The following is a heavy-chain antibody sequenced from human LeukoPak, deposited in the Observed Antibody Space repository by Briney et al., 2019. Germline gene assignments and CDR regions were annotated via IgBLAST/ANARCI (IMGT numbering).Heavy chain of an antibody. V-gene: IGHV3-43*01. Sequence: GGSLRLSCAASGFSFDDYTMHWVRQAPGKGLEWVSLISWDGGSTYYADSVKGRFTISRDNSKNSLYLQMNSLRTEDTALYYCAKDIGDSSGYYPDYRGQGTLVTVSS. CDR3: AKDIGDSSGYYPDY. D-gene: IGHD3-22*01. CDR1: GFSFDDYT. CDR2: ISWDGGST. J-gene: IGHJ4*02.